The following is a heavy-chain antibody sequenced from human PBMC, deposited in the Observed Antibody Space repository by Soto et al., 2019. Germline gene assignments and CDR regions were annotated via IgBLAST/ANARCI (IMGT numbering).Heavy chain of an antibody. CDR1: GGTFSSYA. V-gene: IGHV1-69*13. CDR3: ARQAPLLRYFGWLPPDY. Sequence: GASVKVSCKASGGTFSSYAISWVRQAPGQGLEWMGGIIPIFGTANYAQKFQGRVTITADESTSTAYMELSSLRSEDTAVYYCARQAPLLRYFGWLPPDYRGQGTLVTVSS. CDR2: IIPIFGTA. J-gene: IGHJ4*02. D-gene: IGHD3-9*01.